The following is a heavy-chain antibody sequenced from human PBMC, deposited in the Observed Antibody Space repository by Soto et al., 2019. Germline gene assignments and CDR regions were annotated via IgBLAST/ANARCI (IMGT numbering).Heavy chain of an antibody. CDR2: IFYSGST. V-gene: IGHV4-39*01. Sequence: QLQLQESGPGLVKPSETLSLTCTVSGGSISSTSYYWGWIRQPPGKGLEWIGSIFYSGSTNYNTSLKSRGAISVDTSKNQFSLKMSSVTAADTAVYYCARHGNRVTGATFVDYWGQGNLVTVSS. CDR3: ARHGNRVTGATFVDY. D-gene: IGHD1-26*01. J-gene: IGHJ4*02. CDR1: GGSISSTSYY.